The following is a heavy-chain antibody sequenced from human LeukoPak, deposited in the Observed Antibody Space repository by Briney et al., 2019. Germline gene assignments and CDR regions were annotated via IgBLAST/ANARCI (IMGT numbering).Heavy chain of an antibody. J-gene: IGHJ5*02. Sequence: SVKVSCKASGGTFSSYAISWVRQAPGQGLEWMGGIIPIFGTANYAQKFQGRVTITADESTSTAYMELCSLRSEDTAVYYCARSPKPYCSSTSCYSWFDPWGQGTLVTVSS. CDR3: ARSPKPYCSSTSCYSWFDP. CDR2: IIPIFGTA. CDR1: GGTFSSYA. D-gene: IGHD2-2*01. V-gene: IGHV1-69*13.